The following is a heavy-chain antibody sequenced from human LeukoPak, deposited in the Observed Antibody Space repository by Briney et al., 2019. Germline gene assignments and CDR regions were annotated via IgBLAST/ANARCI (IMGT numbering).Heavy chain of an antibody. J-gene: IGHJ3*02. CDR1: GGSFSGYY. D-gene: IGHD6-19*01. V-gene: IGHV4-34*01. CDR2: INHSGST. Sequence: SETLSLTCAVYGGSFSGYYWSWIRQPPGKGLEWIGEINHSGSTNYNPSLKSRVTISVDTSKNQFSLKLSSVTAADTAVYYCAITVAGTFAFDIWGQGTMVTVSS. CDR3: AITVAGTFAFDI.